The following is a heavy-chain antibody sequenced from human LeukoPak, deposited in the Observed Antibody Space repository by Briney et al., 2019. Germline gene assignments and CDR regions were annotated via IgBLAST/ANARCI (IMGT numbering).Heavy chain of an antibody. J-gene: IGHJ3*02. CDR1: GGSISSGSYY. Sequence: SQTLSLTCTVSGGSISSGSYYWSWIRQPAGKGLEWIWRIYTSGSTNYNPSLKSRVTISVDTSKNQFSLKLSSVTAADTAVYYCARERSSGWYFAFDIWGQGTMVTVSS. V-gene: IGHV4-61*02. D-gene: IGHD6-19*01. CDR3: ARERSSGWYFAFDI. CDR2: IYTSGST.